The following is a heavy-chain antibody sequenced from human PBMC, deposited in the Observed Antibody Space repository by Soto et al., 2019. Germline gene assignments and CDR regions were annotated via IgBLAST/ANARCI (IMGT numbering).Heavy chain of an antibody. CDR2: INPSGGTT. D-gene: IGHD3-10*01. J-gene: IGHJ4*02. Sequence: ASVKVSCKASGYTFTRYNVHWVRQAPGQGLEWMAIINPSGGTTYYVQKFEGRVTLTTDNSKNTVHLQMNSLRAEDTAMYYCAAGEPLHYRGQGTLVTVSS. CDR1: GYTFTRYN. CDR3: AAGEPLHY. V-gene: IGHV1-46*01.